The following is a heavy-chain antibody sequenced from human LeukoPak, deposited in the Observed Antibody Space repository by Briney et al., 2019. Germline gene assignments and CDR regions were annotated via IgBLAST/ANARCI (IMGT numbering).Heavy chain of an antibody. V-gene: IGHV4-39*07. Sequence: SETLSLTCTVSGGSINRNNYYWGWIRQPPGKGLEWIGSINYSGTTYYNPFLKSRVTVSVDTSKNQFSLKLSSVTAADTAVYYCARVDIVVVPSASFDCRGQGTLVTVSS. CDR3: ARVDIVVVPSASFDC. CDR2: INYSGTT. CDR1: GGSINRNNYY. J-gene: IGHJ4*02. D-gene: IGHD2-2*01.